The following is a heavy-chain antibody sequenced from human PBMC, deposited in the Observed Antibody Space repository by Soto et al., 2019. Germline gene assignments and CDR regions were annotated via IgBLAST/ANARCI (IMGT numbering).Heavy chain of an antibody. J-gene: IGHJ6*02. CDR2: TYHSGST. V-gene: IGHV4-38-2*02. D-gene: IGHD3-10*01. CDR3: ARDPHPKSYYGSGSIHYYYYGMDV. Sequence: PSETLSLTCAVSGYSISSGYYWGWIRQPPGKGLEWIGSTYHSGSTYYNPSLKSRVTISVDTSKNQFSLKLSSVTAADTAVYYCARDPHPKSYYGSGSIHYYYYGMDVWGQGTTVTVSS. CDR1: GYSISSGYY.